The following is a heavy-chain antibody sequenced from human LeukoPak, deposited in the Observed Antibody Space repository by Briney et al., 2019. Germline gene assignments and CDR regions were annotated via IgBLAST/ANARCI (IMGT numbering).Heavy chain of an antibody. CDR3: ARWAAARVGGSYWYYFDY. Sequence: SETLSLTCAVYGGSFSGYYWSWIRQPPGKGLEWIGYIYYSGSTNYNPSLKSRVTISVDTSKNQFSLKLSSVTAADTAVYYCARWAAARVGGSYWYYFDYWGQGTLVTVSS. D-gene: IGHD1-26*01. CDR2: IYYSGST. J-gene: IGHJ4*02. V-gene: IGHV4-59*01. CDR1: GGSFSGYY.